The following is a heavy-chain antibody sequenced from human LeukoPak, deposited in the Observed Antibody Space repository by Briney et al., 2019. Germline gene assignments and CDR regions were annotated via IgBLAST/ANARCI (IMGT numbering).Heavy chain of an antibody. CDR3: AKRPAYDILTLNWFDP. J-gene: IGHJ5*02. D-gene: IGHD3-9*01. V-gene: IGHV3-9*01. Sequence: GRSLRLSCAASGFTFDDYAMHWGRQAPGKGLEWLSGISWNSGSIGYADSVKGRFTISRDNAKDSLYLQMNSLRAEDTALYFCAKRPAYDILTLNWFDPWGQGTLVTVSS. CDR2: ISWNSGSI. CDR1: GFTFDDYA.